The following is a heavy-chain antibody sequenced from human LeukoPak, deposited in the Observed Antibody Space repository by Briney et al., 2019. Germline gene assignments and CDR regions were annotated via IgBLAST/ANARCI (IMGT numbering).Heavy chain of an antibody. CDR3: TSLGGLGY. D-gene: IGHD3-10*01. CDR1: GFTFSVYW. V-gene: IGHV3-74*01. CDR2: INSDGTST. Sequence: PGGALRLSCSASGFTFSVYWMHWVRQAPGNGLVGVSRINSDGTSTTYAASVTGRFTLSRDNATNTLYLQMNSLRAEDTAVYYCTSLGGLGYWGQGTLVSVSS. J-gene: IGHJ4*02.